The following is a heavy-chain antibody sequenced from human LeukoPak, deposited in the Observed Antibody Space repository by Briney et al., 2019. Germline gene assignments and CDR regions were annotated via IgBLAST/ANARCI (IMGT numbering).Heavy chain of an antibody. CDR3: ARDYYDILTGYYGLDY. D-gene: IGHD3-9*01. CDR2: IIPIFGTA. Sequence: ASVKVSCKASGYTFTGYYMHWVRQAPGQGLEWMGGIIPIFGTANYAQKFQGRVTITADESTSTAYMELSSLRSEDTAVYYCARDYYDILTGYYGLDYWGQGTLVTVSS. J-gene: IGHJ4*02. V-gene: IGHV1-69*13. CDR1: GYTFTGYY.